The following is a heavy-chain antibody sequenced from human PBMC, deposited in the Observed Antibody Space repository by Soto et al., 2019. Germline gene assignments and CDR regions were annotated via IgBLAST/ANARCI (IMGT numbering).Heavy chain of an antibody. CDR3: ARDLTPTRWFDP. Sequence: GGALRLYCAASGFTFSSYGMHWVRQAPGKGLEWVANIKQDGSEKYYVDSVKGRFTISRDNAKNSLYLQMNSLRAEDTAVYYCARDLTPTRWFDPWGQGTLVTVSS. CDR1: GFTFSSYG. J-gene: IGHJ5*02. CDR2: IKQDGSEK. V-gene: IGHV3-7*01. D-gene: IGHD3-16*01.